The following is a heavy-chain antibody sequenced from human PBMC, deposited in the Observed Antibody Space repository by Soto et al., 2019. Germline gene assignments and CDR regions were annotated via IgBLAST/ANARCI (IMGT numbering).Heavy chain of an antibody. V-gene: IGHV4-31*03. J-gene: IGHJ5*02. CDR1: GGSISSGGYY. CDR2: IYYSGST. Sequence: SETLSLTCTVSGGSISSGGYYWSWIRQHPGKGLEWIGYIYYSGSTYYNPSLKSRVTISVDTSKNQFSLKLSSVTAADTAVYYCARAKDIVLMVYALPNWFDPWGQGTLVTVSS. D-gene: IGHD2-8*01. CDR3: ARAKDIVLMVYALPNWFDP.